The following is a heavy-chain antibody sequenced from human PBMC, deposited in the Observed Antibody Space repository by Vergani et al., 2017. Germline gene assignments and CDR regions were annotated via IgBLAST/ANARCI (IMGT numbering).Heavy chain of an antibody. CDR1: EFTFSNYA. Sequence: EVQLLESGGGLVQPGGSLRLTCAASEFTFSNYAMNWVRQAPGKGLEWVSGISGSGVSAYYTDSVKGRFTISRDNSKNTLYLQMNSLRADDTALYYCVKDQRWGGNYGWFDLWGQGALVTVSA. J-gene: IGHJ5*02. CDR3: VKDQRWGGNYGWFDL. V-gene: IGHV3-23*01. D-gene: IGHD3-10*01. CDR2: ISGSGVSA.